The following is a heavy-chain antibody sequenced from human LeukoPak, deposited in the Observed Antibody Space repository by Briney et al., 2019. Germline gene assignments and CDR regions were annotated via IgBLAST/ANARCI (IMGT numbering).Heavy chain of an antibody. Sequence: GGSLRLSCAASGFTFSDYYMNWVRQAPGKGLEWVTVISYDGSNKYYADSVKGRFTISRDNSKNTLYLQMNSLRAEDTAVYYCASDYGDSPSYYYGMDVWGKGTTVTVSS. CDR1: GFTFSDYY. J-gene: IGHJ6*04. D-gene: IGHD4-17*01. V-gene: IGHV3-30*03. CDR2: ISYDGSNK. CDR3: ASDYGDSPSYYYGMDV.